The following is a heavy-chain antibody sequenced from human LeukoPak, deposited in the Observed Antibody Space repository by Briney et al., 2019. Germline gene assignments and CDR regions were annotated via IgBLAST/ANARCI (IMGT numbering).Heavy chain of an antibody. CDR3: ARSYYDSSGYYYFDY. D-gene: IGHD3-22*01. J-gene: IGHJ4*02. Sequence: PSETLSLTCTVSGGSISSYYWSWIRQPPGKGLEWIGYIYYSGSTNYNPSLKSRVTISVDTSKNQFSLQLNSVTPEDTAVYYCARSYYDSSGYYYFDYWGQGTLVTVSS. CDR2: IYYSGST. V-gene: IGHV4-59*12. CDR1: GGSISSYY.